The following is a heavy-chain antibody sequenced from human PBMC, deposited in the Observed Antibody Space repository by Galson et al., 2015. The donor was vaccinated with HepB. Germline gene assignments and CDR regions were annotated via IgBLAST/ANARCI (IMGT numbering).Heavy chain of an antibody. CDR2: ISSTSSTV. D-gene: IGHD5-24*01. V-gene: IGHV3-48*01. Sequence: SLRLSCAASGFTLNAYIMNWVRQAPGKGLELVSYISSTSSTVYHADSVKGRFTISRDNAKNSLYLQMNNLRGDDTAVYYCAILMGATNHGGYWGQGTLVTVSS. CDR3: AILMGATNHGGY. CDR1: GFTLNAYI. J-gene: IGHJ4*02.